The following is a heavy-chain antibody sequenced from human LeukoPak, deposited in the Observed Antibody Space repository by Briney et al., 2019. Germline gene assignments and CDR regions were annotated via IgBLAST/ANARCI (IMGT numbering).Heavy chain of an antibody. Sequence: PGGSLRLSCAASGFTFSDYGMHWVRQAPGKGLEWVAVISYDGSNKYYADSVKGRFTISRDNSKNTLYLQMNSLRAEDTAVYYCAFDYTFDYWGQGTLVTVSS. CDR2: ISYDGSNK. J-gene: IGHJ4*02. V-gene: IGHV3-30*03. CDR3: AFDYTFDY. CDR1: GFTFSDYG. D-gene: IGHD4-11*01.